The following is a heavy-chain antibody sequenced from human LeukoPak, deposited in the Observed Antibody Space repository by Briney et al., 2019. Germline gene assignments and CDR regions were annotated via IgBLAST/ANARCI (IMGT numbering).Heavy chain of an antibody. CDR3: AREYCSSTNCYKTIDY. CDR1: GFTFSTYA. V-gene: IGHV3-64*01. Sequence: AGGSLRLSCAASGFTFSTYAMHWVRQAPGKGLEYVSAISSNGGSTFYANSVKGRFTISRDNSKNTLYLQMGSLRAEDMALYYCAREYCSSTNCYKTIDYWGQGTLVTVPS. CDR2: ISSNGGST. J-gene: IGHJ4*02. D-gene: IGHD2-2*02.